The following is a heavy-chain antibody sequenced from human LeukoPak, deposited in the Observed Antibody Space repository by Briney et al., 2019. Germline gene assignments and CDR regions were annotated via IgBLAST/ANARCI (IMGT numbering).Heavy chain of an antibody. D-gene: IGHD6-19*01. CDR1: GYTFTNYG. Sequence: GASVKVSCKSSGYTFTNYGITWVRQAPGQGLEWMGWISAYNGNTNYAQKLQGRVTMTTDTSTSTAYVELRSLRSDDTAMYYCARQDSSGWYVLAPLDYWGQGTLVTVSS. J-gene: IGHJ4*02. V-gene: IGHV1-18*01. CDR3: ARQDSSGWYVLAPLDY. CDR2: ISAYNGNT.